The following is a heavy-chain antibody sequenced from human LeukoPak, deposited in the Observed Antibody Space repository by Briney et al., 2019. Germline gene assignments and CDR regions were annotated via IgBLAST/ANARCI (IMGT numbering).Heavy chain of an antibody. CDR2: ISAYNGNT. CDR3: AWNNCGGDCYSRWFDP. V-gene: IGHV1-18*01. J-gene: IGHJ5*02. D-gene: IGHD2-21*02. CDR1: GYTFTSYG. Sequence: GASVKVSCKASGYTFTSYGISWVRQAPGQGLEWMGWISAYNGNTNYAQKFQGRVTITADKSTSTAYMELSSLRSEDTAVYYCAWNNCGGDCYSRWFDPWGQGTLVTVSS.